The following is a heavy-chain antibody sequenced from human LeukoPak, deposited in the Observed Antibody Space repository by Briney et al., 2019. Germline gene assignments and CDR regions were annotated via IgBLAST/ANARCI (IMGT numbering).Heavy chain of an antibody. J-gene: IGHJ4*02. CDR3: ARRVGEYSHPYDY. V-gene: IGHV3-66*01. CDR2: IYSGGNT. D-gene: IGHD4-17*01. Sequence: GGSLRLSYTVSGFTVSINSMSWVRQAPGKGLEWVSFIYSGGNTHYSDSVKGRFTISRDNSKNTLYLQINSLRAEDTAVYYCARRVGEYSHPYDYWGQGTLVTVSS. CDR1: GFTVSINS.